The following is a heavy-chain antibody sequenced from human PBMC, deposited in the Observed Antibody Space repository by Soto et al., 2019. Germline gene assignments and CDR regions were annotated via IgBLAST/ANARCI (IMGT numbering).Heavy chain of an antibody. CDR3: AKRTRTTKDFDY. J-gene: IGHJ4*02. V-gene: IGHV5-51*01. CDR1: GYSFTRYW. Sequence: GESLKISCKGAGYSFTRYWIGRLRQMPGKGLEWMGITYPGDYATRYSPSFQGHVTISADNSSSTAYLQLSSLKAWDTPMYYGAKRTRTTKDFDYWGQGTLVTVSS. D-gene: IGHD1-1*01. CDR2: TYPGDYAT.